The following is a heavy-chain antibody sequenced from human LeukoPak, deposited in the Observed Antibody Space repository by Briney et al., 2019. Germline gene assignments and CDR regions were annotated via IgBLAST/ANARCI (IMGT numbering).Heavy chain of an antibody. CDR1: GGSISSSNW. V-gene: IGHV4-4*02. D-gene: IGHD2-15*01. J-gene: IGHJ4*02. Sequence: SETLSLTCAVSGGSISSSNWWSWVRQPPGKGLEWIGEIYHSGSTNYNPSLKSRVTISVDTSKNQFSLKLSSVTAADTAVYYCASGYCSGGSCYRSPGYWGQGTLVTVSS. CDR3: ASGYCSGGSCYRSPGY. CDR2: IYHSGST.